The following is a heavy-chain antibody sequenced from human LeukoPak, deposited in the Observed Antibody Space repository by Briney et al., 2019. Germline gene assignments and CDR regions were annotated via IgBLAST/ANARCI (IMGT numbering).Heavy chain of an antibody. CDR3: AKVDGYNVGY. CDR2: IGVSDGNT. Sequence: GGSLRLSCAASRFTFNTYAMSWIRQAPGKGLEWVSTIGVSDGNTYYADSVKGRLTISRDNSKNTLYLQMNSLRAEDTAVYYCAKVDGYNVGYWGQGTLVSVSS. CDR1: RFTFNTYA. D-gene: IGHD5-24*01. J-gene: IGHJ4*02. V-gene: IGHV3-23*01.